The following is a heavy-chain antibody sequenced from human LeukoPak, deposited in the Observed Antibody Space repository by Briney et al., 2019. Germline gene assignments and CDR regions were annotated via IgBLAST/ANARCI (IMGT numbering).Heavy chain of an antibody. Sequence: GASVKVSCKASGYTFTSYGISWVRQAPGQGLEWMGWISAYNGNTNYAQKLQDRVTMTTDTSTSTAYMELRSLRSDDTAVYYCARDPLDYGDNYFDYWGQGTLVTVSS. D-gene: IGHD4-17*01. CDR1: GYTFTSYG. CDR2: ISAYNGNT. V-gene: IGHV1-18*01. J-gene: IGHJ4*02. CDR3: ARDPLDYGDNYFDY.